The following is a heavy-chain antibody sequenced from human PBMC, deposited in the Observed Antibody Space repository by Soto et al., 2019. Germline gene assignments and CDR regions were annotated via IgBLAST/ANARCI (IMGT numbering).Heavy chain of an antibody. V-gene: IGHV3-23*01. J-gene: IGHJ4*02. D-gene: IGHD2-15*01. CDR3: AKEKDIVVVVESGYFDY. CDR1: GFTFSSYA. Sequence: GGSLRLSCAASGFTFSSYAMSWVRQAPGKGLEWVSAISGSGGSTYYADSVKGRFTISRDNSKNTLYLQMNSLRAEDTAVYYCAKEKDIVVVVESGYFDYWGQGTLVTVSS. CDR2: ISGSGGST.